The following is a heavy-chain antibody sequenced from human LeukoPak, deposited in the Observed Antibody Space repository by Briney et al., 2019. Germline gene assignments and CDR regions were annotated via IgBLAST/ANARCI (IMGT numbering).Heavy chain of an antibody. D-gene: IGHD3-22*01. CDR1: GGSISSYY. CDR2: VHFSGST. Sequence: SSETLSLTCTVSGGSISSYYWGWTRQPPGKALEWVGSVHFSGSTYYNPSLKSRVLISLDTSKNQVSLRVNSVTAADMAVYYCARGYFDSRGYSSPFDFWGREPRSPSPQ. CDR3: ARGYFDSRGYSSPFDF. J-gene: IGHJ4*02. V-gene: IGHV4-59*08.